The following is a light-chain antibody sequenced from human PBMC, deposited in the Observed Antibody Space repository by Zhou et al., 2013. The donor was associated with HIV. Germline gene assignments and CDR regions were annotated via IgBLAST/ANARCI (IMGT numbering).Light chain of an antibody. Sequence: DIQMTQSPSSLSASVGDRVTITCRASQSIRSYLNWYQKKPGKAPKLLIYAASSLQSGVPSRFSGSGSGTDFTLTIYDLQPEDFAIYYCQQSYSTPPITFGQGTRLEIK. CDR3: QQSYSTPPIT. V-gene: IGKV1-39*01. CDR1: QSIRSY. CDR2: AAS. J-gene: IGKJ5*01.